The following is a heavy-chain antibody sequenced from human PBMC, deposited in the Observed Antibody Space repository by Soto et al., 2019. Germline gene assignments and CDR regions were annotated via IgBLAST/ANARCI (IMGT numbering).Heavy chain of an antibody. Sequence: SETLSLTCTVSGGSISSYYWSWVRQPPGKGLEWIGEIYHSGSTNYNPSLKSRVTISVDKSKNQFSLKLSSVTAADTAVYYCARDQLWFGDFNTWGMDVWGQGTTVTVSS. CDR1: GGSISSYY. J-gene: IGHJ6*02. D-gene: IGHD3-10*01. CDR3: ARDQLWFGDFNTWGMDV. CDR2: IYHSGST. V-gene: IGHV4-4*02.